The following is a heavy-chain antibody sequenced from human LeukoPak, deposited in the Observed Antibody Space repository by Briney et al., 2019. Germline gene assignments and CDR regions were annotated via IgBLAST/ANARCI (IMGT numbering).Heavy chain of an antibody. CDR1: GFTFSTYG. V-gene: IGHV3-33*01. D-gene: IGHD2-2*01. Sequence: PGRSLRLSCAASGFTFSTYGMHWVRQAPGRGLEWVAIIWYDGSNKYYVDSVKGRFTISRDNSKNTLYLQMNSLRAEDTAVYYCARGALNQLLGYWGQGTLVTVSS. J-gene: IGHJ4*02. CDR2: IWYDGSNK. CDR3: ARGALNQLLGY.